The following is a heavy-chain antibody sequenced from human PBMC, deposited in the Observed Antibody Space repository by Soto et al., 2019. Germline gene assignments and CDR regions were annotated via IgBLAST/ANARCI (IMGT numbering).Heavy chain of an antibody. D-gene: IGHD3-16*02. J-gene: IGHJ4*02. Sequence: SETPSLTRTVSDECLSSDYWRCALQSPGKGLEWIGYIYYSGSTNYNPSLKSRVTISVDTSKNQFSLKLSSVTAADTAVYYFVRDPRSTYSYPPSLDYWRQGTLLPVSS. CDR3: VRDPRSTYSYPPSLDY. V-gene: IGHV4-59*01. CDR2: IYYSGST. CDR1: DECLSSDY.